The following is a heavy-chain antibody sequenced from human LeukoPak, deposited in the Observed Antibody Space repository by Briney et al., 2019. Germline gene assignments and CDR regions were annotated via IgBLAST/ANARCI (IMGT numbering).Heavy chain of an antibody. D-gene: IGHD3-22*01. V-gene: IGHV3-23*01. CDR2: ISGGGGST. CDR3: AKDYYDSSGTLFDY. CDR1: GGSISSSSYY. J-gene: IGHJ4*02. Sequence: ETLSLTCTVSGGSISSSSYYWGWIRQPPGKGLEWVSAISGGGGSTYYADSVKGRFTISRDNSKNTLYLQMNSLRAEDTAVYYCAKDYYDSSGTLFDYWGQGTLVTVSS.